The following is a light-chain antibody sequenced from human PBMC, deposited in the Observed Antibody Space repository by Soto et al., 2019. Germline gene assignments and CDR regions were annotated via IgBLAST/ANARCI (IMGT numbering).Light chain of an antibody. V-gene: IGLV2-14*03. CDR1: RTDVDGYDY. Sequence: QSALTQPASVSGSPGQSIAISCTGVRTDVDGYDYVSWYQQHPGQAPQLIIYDVYNRPSGVSHRFSGSKSGDTASLTISGLRAGDGADYSSPSYTATPPVVVSGPGTKPTAL. CDR2: DVY. J-gene: IGLJ1*01. CDR3: PSYTATPPVVV.